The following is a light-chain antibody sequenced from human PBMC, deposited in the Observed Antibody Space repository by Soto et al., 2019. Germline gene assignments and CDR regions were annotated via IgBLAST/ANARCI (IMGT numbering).Light chain of an antibody. CDR2: EVN. CDR3: TSYTSSSTGV. Sequence: QSVLTQPASVSGSPGQSITISCTGTSSDVGAYNYVSWYQQHPGKAPKLMIYEVNNRPSGVSNRFSGSKSGNTASLTISGLQAEDEADYHCTSYTSSSTGVFGGGTKLTVL. J-gene: IGLJ3*02. CDR1: SSDVGAYNY. V-gene: IGLV2-14*01.